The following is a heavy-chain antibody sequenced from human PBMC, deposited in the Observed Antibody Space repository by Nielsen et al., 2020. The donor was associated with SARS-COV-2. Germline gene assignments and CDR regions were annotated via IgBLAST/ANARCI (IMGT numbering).Heavy chain of an antibody. D-gene: IGHD4-23*01. V-gene: IGHV1-3*01. Sequence: ASVKVSCKASGYTFTNYAMHWVRQAPKQRLEWMGWTNVGNGDTKYSQKSQGRVTMTTDTSTSTAYMELRSLRSDDTAVYYCARNGEYGSNMGGCWFDTWGQGTLVTVSS. CDR2: TNVGNGDT. J-gene: IGHJ5*02. CDR1: GYTFTNYA. CDR3: ARNGEYGSNMGGCWFDT.